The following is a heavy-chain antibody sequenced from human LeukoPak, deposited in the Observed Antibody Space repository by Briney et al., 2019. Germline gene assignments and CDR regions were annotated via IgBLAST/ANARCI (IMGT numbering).Heavy chain of an antibody. J-gene: IGHJ4*02. D-gene: IGHD6-13*01. V-gene: IGHV4-34*01. CDR3: ARAGIAAAAAPFDY. CDR1: GGSFSGYY. Sequence: SETLSLTCAVYGGSFSGYYWSWIRQPPGKGLGWIGEINHSGSTNYNPSLKSRVTISVDTSKNQFSLKLSSVTAADTAVYYCARAGIAAAAAPFDYWGQGTLVTVSS. CDR2: INHSGST.